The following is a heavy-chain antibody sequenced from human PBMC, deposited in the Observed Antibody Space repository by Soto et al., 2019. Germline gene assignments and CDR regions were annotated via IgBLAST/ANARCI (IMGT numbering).Heavy chain of an antibody. CDR2: ISYDGSNK. CDR3: AKELAYSSGWYDTYYFDY. CDR1: GFTFSSYG. J-gene: IGHJ4*02. D-gene: IGHD6-19*01. Sequence: PGGSLRLSCAASGFTFSSYGMHWVRQAPGKGLEWVAVISYDGSNKYYADSVKGRFTISRDNSKNTLYLQMNSLRAEDTAVYYCAKELAYSSGWYDTYYFDYWGQGNLVTVSS. V-gene: IGHV3-30*18.